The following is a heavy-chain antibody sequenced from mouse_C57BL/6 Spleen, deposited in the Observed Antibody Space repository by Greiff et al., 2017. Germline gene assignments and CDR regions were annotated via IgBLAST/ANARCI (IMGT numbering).Heavy chain of an antibody. V-gene: IGHV5-9-1*02. CDR1: GFTFSSYA. CDR3: TRRSYDGYYYFDY. D-gene: IGHD2-3*01. Sequence: EVQVVESGEGLVKPGGSLKLSCAASGFTFSSYAMSWVRQTPEKRLEWVAYISSGGDYIYYADTVKGRFTISRDNARNTLYLQMSSLKSEDTAMYNCTRRSYDGYYYFDYWGQGTTRTVSS. CDR2: ISSGGDYI. J-gene: IGHJ2*01.